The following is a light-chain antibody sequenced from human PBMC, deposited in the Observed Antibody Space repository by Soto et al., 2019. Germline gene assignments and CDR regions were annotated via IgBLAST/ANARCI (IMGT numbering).Light chain of an antibody. CDR1: SSDIGTYKY. CDR2: EVS. V-gene: IGLV2-14*01. J-gene: IGLJ2*01. Sequence: QSVLTQPASVSGSPGQSITISCTGTSSDIGTYKYVSWLQHHPGKAPKLIIFEVSNRPSGISDRFSGFKSANTAYLTISGVQPEDEADYHCSSYTTIKTVVFGGGTKLT. CDR3: SSYTTIKTVV.